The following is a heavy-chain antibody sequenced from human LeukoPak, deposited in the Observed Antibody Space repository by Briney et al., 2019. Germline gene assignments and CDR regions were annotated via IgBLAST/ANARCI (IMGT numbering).Heavy chain of an antibody. J-gene: IGHJ4*02. Sequence: TGGSLRHSCVASGFTFGKYWMSWVRQAPGKGLEWVANIKLDGSEKNYVDSVKGRFTISGDNTKNSLYLQMNSLRVEDTAVFYCATPYSGSYYSPDYWGQGTLVTVSS. D-gene: IGHD1-26*01. CDR2: IKLDGSEK. CDR3: ATPYSGSYYSPDY. CDR1: GFTFGKYW. V-gene: IGHV3-7*03.